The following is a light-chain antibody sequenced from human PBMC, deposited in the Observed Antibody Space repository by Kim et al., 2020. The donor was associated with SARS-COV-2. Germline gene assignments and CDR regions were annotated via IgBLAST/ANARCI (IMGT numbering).Light chain of an antibody. V-gene: IGLV1-51*01. CDR1: SSNIGNNY. J-gene: IGLJ2*01. Sequence: GQKDTISCSGSSSNIGNNYVSWYQQLPGTAPKLLIYDNNQRPSGIPDRFSGSKAGTSATLGITGLQTGDEADYYCGTWDSSLSAVVFGGGTQLTVL. CDR3: GTWDSSLSAVV. CDR2: DNN.